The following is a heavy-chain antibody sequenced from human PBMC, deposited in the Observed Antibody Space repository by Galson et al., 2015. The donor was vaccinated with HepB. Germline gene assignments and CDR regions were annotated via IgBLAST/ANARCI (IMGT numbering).Heavy chain of an antibody. CDR3: ARGGNLVVVITSRHFDY. CDR1: GYTFTSYA. J-gene: IGHJ4*02. D-gene: IGHD3-22*01. Sequence: SVKVSCKASGYTFTSYAMHWVRQAPGQRLEWMGWINAGNGNTKYSQKFQGRVTITRDTSASTAYMELSSLRSEDTAVYYCARGGNLVVVITSRHFDYWGQGTLVTVSS. V-gene: IGHV1-3*01. CDR2: INAGNGNT.